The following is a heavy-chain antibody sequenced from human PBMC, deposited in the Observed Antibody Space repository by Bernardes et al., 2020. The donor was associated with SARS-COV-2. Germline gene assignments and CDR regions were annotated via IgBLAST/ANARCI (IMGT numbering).Heavy chain of an antibody. CDR3: ARSVGATSSTDF. CDR1: EFTFSSYA. V-gene: IGHV4-59*04. CDR2: VYYSGTV. D-gene: IGHD1-26*01. Sequence: GSLRLSCAASEFTFSSYAMSWIRQTPGKGLEWIGTVYYSGTVYYNPSLRGRLTISVDTSQNQFSLKLRSVTAADTAIYYCARSVGATSSTDFWGQGTLVTVSS. J-gene: IGHJ4*02.